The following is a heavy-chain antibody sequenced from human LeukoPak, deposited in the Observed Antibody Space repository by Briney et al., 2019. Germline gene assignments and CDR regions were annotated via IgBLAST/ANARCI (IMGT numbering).Heavy chain of an antibody. CDR3: ASSSSVGY. CDR1: GFTFSSYG. D-gene: IGHD2-15*01. CDR2: ISYDGSNK. J-gene: IGHJ4*02. V-gene: IGHV3-30*03. Sequence: GGSLRLSCAASGFTFSSYGMDGVRQAPGKGLEWVAVISYDGSNKYYADSVKGRFTISRDNSKNTLYLQMNSLRAEDTAVYYCASSSSVGYWGQGTLVTVSS.